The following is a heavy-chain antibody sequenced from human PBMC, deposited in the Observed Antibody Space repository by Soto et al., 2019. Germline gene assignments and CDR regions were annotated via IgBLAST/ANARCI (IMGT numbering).Heavy chain of an antibody. J-gene: IGHJ4*02. Sequence: EVQLVESGGGLVKPGGSLRLSCAASGFTFSSYSMNWVRQAPGKGLEWVSSITPSSSYIYYADSVKGRFTISRDNAKKSLYLQMNSQRAEDTAVYYCARDRIEAAAGTTFDYWGQGTLVTVSS. CDR2: ITPSSSYI. D-gene: IGHD6-13*01. CDR3: ARDRIEAAAGTTFDY. V-gene: IGHV3-21*01. CDR1: GFTFSSYS.